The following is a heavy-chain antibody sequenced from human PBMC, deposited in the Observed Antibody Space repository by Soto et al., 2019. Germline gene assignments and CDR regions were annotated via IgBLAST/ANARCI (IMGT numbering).Heavy chain of an antibody. D-gene: IGHD4-17*01. J-gene: IGHJ4*02. CDR2: IYNSGST. CDR1: GGSISSYY. V-gene: IGHV4-59*01. Sequence: SETLSLTCTVSGGSISSYYWSWIWQPPGKGLEWIGYIYNSGSTNYNPSLKSRVTISVDTSKNQFSLKLSSVTAADTAVYYCAYGDSRGPFDSWGQGTLVTVSS. CDR3: AYGDSRGPFDS.